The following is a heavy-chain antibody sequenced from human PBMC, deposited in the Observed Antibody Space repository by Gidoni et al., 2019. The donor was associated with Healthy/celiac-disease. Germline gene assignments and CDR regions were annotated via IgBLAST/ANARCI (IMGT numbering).Heavy chain of an antibody. J-gene: IGHJ5*02. D-gene: IGHD3-9*01. V-gene: IGHV4-34*01. CDR1: GGSFSGYY. CDR2: INHSGST. CDR3: ARSGTGNVLRYFPFDP. Sequence: QVQLQQWGAGLLKPSETLSLTCAVYGGSFSGYYWSWIRQPTGKGREGIGEINHSGSTNYTPALKSRVTISVDTSKNQFSLKLSSVTAADTAVYYCARSGTGNVLRYFPFDPWGQGTLVTVSS.